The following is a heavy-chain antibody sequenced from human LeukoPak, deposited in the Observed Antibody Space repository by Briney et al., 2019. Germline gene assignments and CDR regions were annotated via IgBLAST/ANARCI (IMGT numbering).Heavy chain of an antibody. CDR3: ARDGEESGCYIEYYYMDV. CDR1: GYTFTSYG. J-gene: IGHJ6*03. Sequence: ASVKVSCKASGYTFTSYGISWVRQAPGQGLEWMGWISAYNGNTNYAQKLQGRVTMTTDTSTSTAYMELRSLRSDDTAVYYCARDGEESGCYIEYYYMDVWGKGTTVTVSS. V-gene: IGHV1-18*01. D-gene: IGHD1-26*01. CDR2: ISAYNGNT.